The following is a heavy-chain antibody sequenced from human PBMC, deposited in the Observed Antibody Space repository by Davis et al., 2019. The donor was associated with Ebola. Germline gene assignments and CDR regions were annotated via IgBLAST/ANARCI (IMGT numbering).Heavy chain of an antibody. CDR1: GGIFSSYA. J-gene: IGHJ6*02. CDR2: IIPIFGTA. D-gene: IGHD1-26*01. Sequence: SVKVSCKASGGIFSSYAISWVRQAPGQGLEWMGGIIPIFGTANYAQKFQGRVTITADESTSTAYMELSSLRSEDTAVYYCARVEWELPEAPYYYYGMDVWGQGTTVTVSS. CDR3: ARVEWELPEAPYYYYGMDV. V-gene: IGHV1-69*13.